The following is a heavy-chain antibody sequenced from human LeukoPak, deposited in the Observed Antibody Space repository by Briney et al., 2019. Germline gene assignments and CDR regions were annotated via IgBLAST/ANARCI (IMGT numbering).Heavy chain of an antibody. V-gene: IGHV4-59*01. CDR2: IYYSGST. D-gene: IGHD3-10*01. J-gene: IGHJ4*02. CDR1: GGSISSYY. CDR3: ARGSLYYYGSGREYYFDY. Sequence: SSETLSLTCTVSGGSISSYYWSWIRQPPGKGLEWIGYIYYSGSTNYNPSLKSRVTISVDTSKNQFSLKLSSVTAADTAVYYCARGSLYYYGSGREYYFDYWGQGTLVTVSS.